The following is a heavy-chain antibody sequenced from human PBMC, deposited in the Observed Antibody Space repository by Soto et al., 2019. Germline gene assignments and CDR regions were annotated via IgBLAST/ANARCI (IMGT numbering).Heavy chain of an antibody. D-gene: IGHD3-10*01. J-gene: IGHJ4*02. V-gene: IGHV3-30-3*01. CDR2: ISYDGSNK. CDR1: GFTFSSYA. Sequence: QVQLVESGGGVVQPGRSLRLSCAASGFTFSSYAMHWVRQAPGKGLEWVAVISYDGSNKYYAESVKGRFTISRDNSKNTLDMQMNCLRAEDTAVYYWAREAQGSIPMVRGVITKLPTAPSDYWGQGTLVTVSS. CDR3: AREAQGSIPMVRGVITKLPTAPSDY.